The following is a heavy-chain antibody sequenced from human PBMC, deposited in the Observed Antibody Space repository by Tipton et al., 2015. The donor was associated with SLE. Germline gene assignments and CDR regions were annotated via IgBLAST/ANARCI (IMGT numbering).Heavy chain of an antibody. CDR3: ASSGYSTGPGAFDF. Sequence: TLSLTCTVSGVSVGSHYWSWIRQPAGKGLEGIGRVYASGSTHYNPSLNSRVIIAVDTSKNQFSLKVTSVTAADTAVYYCASSGYSTGPGAFDFWGQGTLVIVSS. V-gene: IGHV4-4*07. J-gene: IGHJ3*01. CDR2: VYASGST. CDR1: GVSVGSHY. D-gene: IGHD6-19*01.